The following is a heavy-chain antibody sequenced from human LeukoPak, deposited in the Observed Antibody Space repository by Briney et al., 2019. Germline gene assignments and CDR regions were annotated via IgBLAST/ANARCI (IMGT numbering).Heavy chain of an antibody. CDR3: GTKWRGPQPCCSGSPLYYGVDV. CDR1: GGSSSSYY. V-gene: IGHV4-59*01. D-gene: IGHD3-10*02. Sequence: SETLSLTCNVSGGSSSSYYWSWIRQPPGKGLEWIGYIYFTGDTNYNPALRSRVTISIDTSENQLSLKMRSVTAADTAVYYCGTKWRGPQPCCSGSPLYYGVDVWGQGTTVTVSS. CDR2: IYFTGDT. J-gene: IGHJ6*02.